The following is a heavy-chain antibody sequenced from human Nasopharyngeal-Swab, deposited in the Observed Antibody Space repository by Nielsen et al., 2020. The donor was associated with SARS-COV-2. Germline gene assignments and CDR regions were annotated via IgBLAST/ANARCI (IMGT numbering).Heavy chain of an antibody. CDR1: GFTFSSYA. V-gene: IGHV3-23*01. D-gene: IGHD3-10*01. CDR3: AKDRTLLLWFGELLSSPFDY. CDR2: ISGSGGST. Sequence: GGSLRLSCAASGFTFSSYAMSWVRQAPGKGLEGVSAISGSGGSTYYADSVKGRFTISRDNSKNTLYLQMNSLRAEDTAVYYCAKDRTLLLWFGELLSSPFDYWGQGTLVTVSS. J-gene: IGHJ4*02.